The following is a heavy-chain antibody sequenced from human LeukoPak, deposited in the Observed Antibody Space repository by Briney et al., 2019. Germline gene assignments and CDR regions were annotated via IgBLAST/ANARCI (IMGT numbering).Heavy chain of an antibody. CDR1: GGSISSGGYY. V-gene: IGHV4-30-2*01. J-gene: IGHJ3*02. CDR2: IYHSGST. D-gene: IGHD6-13*01. Sequence: SETLSLTCTVSGGSISSGGYYWSWIRQPPGKGLEWIGYIYHSGSTYYNPSLKSRVTISVDRSKNQFSLKLSSVTAADTAVYYCARNGAAAGLPHAFDIWGQGTMVTVSS. CDR3: ARNGAAAGLPHAFDI.